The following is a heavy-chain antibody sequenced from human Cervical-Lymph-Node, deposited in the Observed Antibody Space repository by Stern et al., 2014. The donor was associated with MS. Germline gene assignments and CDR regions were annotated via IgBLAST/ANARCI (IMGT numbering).Heavy chain of an antibody. D-gene: IGHD4-17*01. CDR1: GYTFTKYD. Sequence: VQLVQSGAEVKKPGASVKVSCKASGYTFTKYDINLVRQAAGQGLEWMGWMSLDRGHTDYAQNFQGRITMTRDASISTAYMELSSLKSEDSAIYYCARDYGDYYYGLDVWGQGTPVTVS. CDR2: MSLDRGHT. J-gene: IGHJ6*02. CDR3: ARDYGDYYYGLDV. V-gene: IGHV1-8*01.